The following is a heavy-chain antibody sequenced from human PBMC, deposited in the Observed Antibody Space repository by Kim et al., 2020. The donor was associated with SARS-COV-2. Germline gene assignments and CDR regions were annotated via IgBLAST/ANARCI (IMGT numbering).Heavy chain of an antibody. V-gene: IGHV4-39*02. Sequence: TYYNPSLKMRVIISVDTSKNQFSLKLSSVTAADTAVYYCARDGASRPFAYWGQGTLVTVSS. D-gene: IGHD6-6*01. CDR2: T. CDR3: ARDGASRPFAY. J-gene: IGHJ4*02.